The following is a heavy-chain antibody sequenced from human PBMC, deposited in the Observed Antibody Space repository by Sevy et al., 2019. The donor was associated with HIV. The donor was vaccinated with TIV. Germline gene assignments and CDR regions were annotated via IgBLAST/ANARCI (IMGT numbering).Heavy chain of an antibody. J-gene: IGHJ4*02. CDR2: ISYDGTYK. CDR1: GFSFSHYA. CDR3: ARVAVSYCTNDRYHRFDY. D-gene: IGHD2-8*01. Sequence: GGSLRLSCAVSGFSFSHYAFHWVRQAPGKGLEWVSLISYDGTYKYYADSVKGRFTISRDNSKNTLYLQMNSLRGNDTAVYYCARVAVSYCTNDRYHRFDYRGPGALVTVSS. V-gene: IGHV3-30-3*01.